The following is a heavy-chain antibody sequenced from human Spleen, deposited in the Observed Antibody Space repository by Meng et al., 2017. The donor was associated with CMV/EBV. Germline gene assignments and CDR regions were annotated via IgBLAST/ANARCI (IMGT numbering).Heavy chain of an antibody. V-gene: IGHV3-74*01. J-gene: IGHJ4*02. CDR2: ISGDGSNT. Sequence: FTFSTYWMHWVRQTPGKGLVWVSRISGDGSNTIYADSVKGRFTISRDNAKNTLYLEINSLRAEDTAMYYCARANYDILTGYYMVDYWGQGILVTVSS. CDR1: FTFSTYW. D-gene: IGHD3-9*01. CDR3: ARANYDILTGYYMVDY.